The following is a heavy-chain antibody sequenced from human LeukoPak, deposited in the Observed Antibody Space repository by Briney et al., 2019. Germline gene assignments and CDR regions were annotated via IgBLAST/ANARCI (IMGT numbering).Heavy chain of an antibody. V-gene: IGHV3-23*01. J-gene: IGHJ4*02. D-gene: IGHD4-23*01. Sequence: GGSLRLSCAASGFSFNSYAMIWVRQAPGKGLEWVSVISSSGESTYYADSLKGRFTISRDNSKNTLSLQMNSLRAEDTAIYYCAKGGAVVLSPFDYWGQGTLVTVSS. CDR1: GFSFNSYA. CDR2: ISSSGEST. CDR3: AKGGAVVLSPFDY.